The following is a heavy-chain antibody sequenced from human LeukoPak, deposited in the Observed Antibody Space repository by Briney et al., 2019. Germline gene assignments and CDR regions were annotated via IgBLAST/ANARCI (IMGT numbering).Heavy chain of an antibody. CDR1: GFAFRRYG. CDR2: ISHDGTNK. CDR3: ARGPGALDY. V-gene: IGHV3-30*03. J-gene: IGHJ4*02. D-gene: IGHD2-2*01. Sequence: GSLRLSCAASGFAFRRYGMHWVRQAPGKGLEGVALISHDGTNKNHADSVKGRFTISRDNSNNTLYLQMNSLRPEDTAVYYCARGPGALDYWGQGTLVTVSS.